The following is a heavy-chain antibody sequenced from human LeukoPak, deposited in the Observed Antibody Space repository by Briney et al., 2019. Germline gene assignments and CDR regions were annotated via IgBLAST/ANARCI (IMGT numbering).Heavy chain of an antibody. V-gene: IGHV3-23*01. D-gene: IGHD6-19*01. CDR3: AKAVAAMTFDY. CDR2: ISAGVGST. Sequence: GGSLRLSCVASGFTFSSYGMHWVRQAPGKGLEWVSTISAGVGSTYYADSVKGRFTISRDISKNTLYLQMSSLRAEDTAVYYCAKAVAAMTFDYWGQGTLVTVSS. J-gene: IGHJ4*02. CDR1: GFTFSSYG.